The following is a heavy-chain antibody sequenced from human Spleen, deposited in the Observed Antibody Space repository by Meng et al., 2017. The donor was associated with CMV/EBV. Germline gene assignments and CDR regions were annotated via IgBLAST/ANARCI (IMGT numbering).Heavy chain of an antibody. D-gene: IGHD3-3*01. V-gene: IGHV3-30*04. CDR1: GFTFSRYG. J-gene: IGHJ6*02. CDR2: ISHDGGNR. Sequence: GGSLRLSCAASGFTFSRYGMHWVRQAPGKGLEWVAVISHDGGNRYYADSMKGRLTISRDNSKSTLYLQMYSLRAEDTAVYYCVREDPTIFGVGENRNYYYYGMDVWGQGTTVTVSS. CDR3: VREDPTIFGVGENRNYYYYGMDV.